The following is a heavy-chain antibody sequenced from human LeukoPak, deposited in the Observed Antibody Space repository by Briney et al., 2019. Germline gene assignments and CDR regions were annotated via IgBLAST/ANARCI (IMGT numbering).Heavy chain of an antibody. D-gene: IGHD2-2*01. CDR3: ARDLEDIVVVPAAMGRGGYYYGMDV. V-gene: IGHV3-33*01. Sequence: PGRSLRLSCAASGFTFSSYGMHWVRQAPGKGLEWVAVIWYDGSNKYYADSVKGRFTISRDNSKNTLYLQMNSLRAEDTAVYYCARDLEDIVVVPAAMGRGGYYYGMDVWGKGTTVTVSS. CDR2: IWYDGSNK. J-gene: IGHJ6*04. CDR1: GFTFSSYG.